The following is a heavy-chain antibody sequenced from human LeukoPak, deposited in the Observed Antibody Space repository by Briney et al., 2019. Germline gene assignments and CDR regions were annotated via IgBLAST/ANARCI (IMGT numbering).Heavy chain of an antibody. V-gene: IGHV3-53*04. J-gene: IGHJ4*02. CDR1: GFTVSSNY. CDR3: ARVRWLQFFDY. D-gene: IGHD5-24*01. Sequence: PGGSLRLSCAASGFTVSSNYMSWVRQAPGKGLEWVSVIYSGGSTYYADPVKGRFTISRHNSKNTPYLQMNSLRDEDTAVYYCARVRWLQFFDYWGQGTLVTVSS. CDR2: IYSGGST.